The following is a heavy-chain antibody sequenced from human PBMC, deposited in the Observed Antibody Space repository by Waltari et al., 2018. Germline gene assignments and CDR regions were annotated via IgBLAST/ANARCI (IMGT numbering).Heavy chain of an antibody. D-gene: IGHD2-15*01. J-gene: IGHJ4*02. Sequence: QVQLQQWGAGLLKPSETLSLTCAVYGGSFSGYYWSWIRQPPGKGLEWIGEINHSGSTNYNPARKSRVTISVDTSKNQVSLKLSSVTAADTAVYYCARSRYCSGGSCYWGLIDYWGQGTLVTVSS. CDR3: ARSRYCSGGSCYWGLIDY. CDR1: GGSFSGYY. V-gene: IGHV4-34*01. CDR2: INHSGST.